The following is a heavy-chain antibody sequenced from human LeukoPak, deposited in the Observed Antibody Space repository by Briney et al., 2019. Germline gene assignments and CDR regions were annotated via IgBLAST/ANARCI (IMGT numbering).Heavy chain of an antibody. J-gene: IGHJ3*02. Sequence: PGGSLRLSCAASGFTFSDHYMDWVRQAPGKGLEWVSSISSSSSYIYYADSVKGRFTISRDNAKNSLYLQMNSLRAEDTAVYYCARDLRADYYDSSGYFAFDIWGQGTMVTVSS. CDR1: GFTFSDHY. D-gene: IGHD3-22*01. V-gene: IGHV3-21*01. CDR2: ISSSSSYI. CDR3: ARDLRADYYDSSGYFAFDI.